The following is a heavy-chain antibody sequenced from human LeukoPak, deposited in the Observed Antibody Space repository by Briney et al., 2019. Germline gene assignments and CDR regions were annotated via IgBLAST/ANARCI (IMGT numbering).Heavy chain of an antibody. D-gene: IGHD6-13*01. J-gene: IGHJ1*01. CDR3: AKGSSWYGGEYFQH. Sequence: GGSLRLSCAASGFTFDDYAMHWVRHAPGKGLEWVSGISWNSGSIGYADSVKGRFTISRDNSKNTLYLQMNSLRAEDTAVYYCAKGSSWYGGEYFQHWGQGTLVTVSS. V-gene: IGHV3-9*01. CDR1: GFTFDDYA. CDR2: ISWNSGSI.